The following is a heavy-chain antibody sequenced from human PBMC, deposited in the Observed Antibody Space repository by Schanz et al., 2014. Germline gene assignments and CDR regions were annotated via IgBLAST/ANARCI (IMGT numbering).Heavy chain of an antibody. Sequence: VQLVDSGGGLVQPGGSLRLSCAASGFTFSSYTMNWVRQAPGKGLEWVSGINWNGGSTGYADSVKGRFTISRDNAKNSLYLQMNSLRAEDTALYYGARDSGSSSWCPSDYWGQGTLXTVSS. D-gene: IGHD6-13*01. CDR2: INWNGGST. CDR1: GFTFSSYT. V-gene: IGHV3-20*04. CDR3: ARDSGSSSWCPSDY. J-gene: IGHJ4*02.